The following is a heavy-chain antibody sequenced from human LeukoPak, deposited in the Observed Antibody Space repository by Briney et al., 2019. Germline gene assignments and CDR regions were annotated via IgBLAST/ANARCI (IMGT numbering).Heavy chain of an antibody. D-gene: IGHD3-22*01. CDR2: FDPEDGET. V-gene: IGHV1-24*01. Sequence: ASVKVSCKVSGYTLTELSMHWVRQAPGKGLEWMGGFDPEDGETIYAQKFQGRVTMTEDTSTDTAYMELGSLRSEDTAVYYCATDLHYYDSSGFTIPWGQGTLVTVSS. CDR3: ATDLHYYDSSGFTIP. CDR1: GYTLTELS. J-gene: IGHJ4*02.